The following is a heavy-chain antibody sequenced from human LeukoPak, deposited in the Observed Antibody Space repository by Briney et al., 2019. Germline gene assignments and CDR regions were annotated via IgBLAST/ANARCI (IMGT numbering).Heavy chain of an antibody. V-gene: IGHV3-21*03. Sequence: GGSLRLSCAASGFTVSSNYMNWVRQAPGKGLEWVSSISSSSSYIYYADSVKGRFTISRDNAKNSLYLQMNSLRAEDSAVYYCARLITSPYYFDYWGQGTLVTVSS. J-gene: IGHJ4*02. CDR1: GFTVSSNY. CDR3: ARLITSPYYFDY. D-gene: IGHD3-3*01. CDR2: ISSSSSYI.